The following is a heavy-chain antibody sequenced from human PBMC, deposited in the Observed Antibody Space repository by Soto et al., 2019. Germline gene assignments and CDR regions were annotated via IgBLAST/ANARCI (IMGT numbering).Heavy chain of an antibody. CDR2: ASHDGRNT. D-gene: IGHD6-19*01. CDR1: GFTFSDYA. Sequence: GSLRLSCAASGFTFSDYAMHWVHQAPGKGLEWVAVASHDGRNTHYADSVKGRFTISRDSSKNTVSLEMTSLRAEDTAVYYCAKGGRQWLVTSDFNYWGQGALVTVSS. V-gene: IGHV3-30*18. CDR3: AKGGRQWLVTSDFNY. J-gene: IGHJ4*02.